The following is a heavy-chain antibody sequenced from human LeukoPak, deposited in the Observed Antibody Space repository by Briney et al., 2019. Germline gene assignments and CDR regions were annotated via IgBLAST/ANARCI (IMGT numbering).Heavy chain of an antibody. Sequence: PGRSLRLSCAASGFTFDDYAMHWVRQAPGKGLEWVSDISWNGGSRGYADSVKGRFTISRDNAKNSLYLQVNRVKAEDMALYYFAKDGVRSGWYLFDYWGQGTLVTVSS. J-gene: IGHJ4*02. D-gene: IGHD6-19*01. CDR1: GFTFDDYA. V-gene: IGHV3-9*03. CDR3: AKDGVRSGWYLFDY. CDR2: ISWNGGSR.